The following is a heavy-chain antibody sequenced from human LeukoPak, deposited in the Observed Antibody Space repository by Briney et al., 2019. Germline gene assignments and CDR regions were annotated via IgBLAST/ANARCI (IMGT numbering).Heavy chain of an antibody. Sequence: GGSLRLSCAASGFTFSTYAMSWVRQAPGKGLERVSAISGSGGSTNYADSVRGRFTISRDNSKHTLYLQMNSLRADDTAVYYCAKPSNGWYSFDYWGQGTLVTVSS. J-gene: IGHJ4*02. CDR1: GFTFSTYA. D-gene: IGHD6-19*01. CDR3: AKPSNGWYSFDY. CDR2: ISGSGGST. V-gene: IGHV3-23*01.